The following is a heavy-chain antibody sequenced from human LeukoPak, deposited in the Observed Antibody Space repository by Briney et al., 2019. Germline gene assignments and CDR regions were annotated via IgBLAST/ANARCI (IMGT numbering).Heavy chain of an antibody. CDR3: AKVSCDYVWGSYRCPFDY. CDR1: GFTFSSYA. Sequence: GGSLRLSCAASGFTFSSYAMNWVRQAPGKGLEWVSAISGSGGSTYYADSVKGRFTISRDNSKNTLYLQMSSLRAEDTAVYYCAKVSCDYVWGSYRCPFDYWGQGTLVTVSS. V-gene: IGHV3-23*01. J-gene: IGHJ4*02. CDR2: ISGSGGST. D-gene: IGHD3-16*02.